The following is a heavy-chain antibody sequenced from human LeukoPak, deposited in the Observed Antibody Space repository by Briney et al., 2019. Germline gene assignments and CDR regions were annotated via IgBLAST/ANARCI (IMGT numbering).Heavy chain of an antibody. CDR2: INHSGSA. Sequence: SETLSLTCAVSGGSFSGYYWTWIRQPPGKGLEWIGEINHSGSANYNPSLKSRVTISLDTSKNQFSLKLSSVTAADTAVYYCARGVNGTFDYWGQGTLVTVSS. CDR3: ARGVNGTFDY. V-gene: IGHV4-34*01. CDR1: GGSFSGYY. D-gene: IGHD2/OR15-2a*01. J-gene: IGHJ4*02.